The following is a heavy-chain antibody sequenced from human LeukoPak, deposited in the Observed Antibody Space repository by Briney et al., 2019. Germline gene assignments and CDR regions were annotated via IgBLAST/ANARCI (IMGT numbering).Heavy chain of an antibody. J-gene: IGHJ5*02. Sequence: GGSLRLSCAASGFTFSSSAMSWVRQAPGKGLEWVSSITGAGGGAYYPDSVKGRFTISRDNSKNTLYLQMNSLRAEDTAIYYCAKAGSSGWSNWFDPWGQGTLVTVSS. CDR2: ITGAGGGA. D-gene: IGHD6-19*01. V-gene: IGHV3-23*01. CDR1: GFTFSSSA. CDR3: AKAGSSGWSNWFDP.